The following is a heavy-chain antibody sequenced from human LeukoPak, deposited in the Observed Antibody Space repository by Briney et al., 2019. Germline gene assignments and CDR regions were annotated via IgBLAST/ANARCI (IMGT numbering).Heavy chain of an antibody. V-gene: IGHV4-31*03. D-gene: IGHD4-17*01. CDR3: ARFSNDHGVKFDY. J-gene: IGHJ4*02. Sequence: PSETLSLTCIVSGGSISSHDYYWNWIRQHPGKGLEWIGNIYYSGSSYYNPSLRSRVIISVDTSKNQFSLKLNSVTAADTAVYYCARFSNDHGVKFDYWGQGTLVTVSS. CDR2: IYYSGSS. CDR1: GGSISSHDYY.